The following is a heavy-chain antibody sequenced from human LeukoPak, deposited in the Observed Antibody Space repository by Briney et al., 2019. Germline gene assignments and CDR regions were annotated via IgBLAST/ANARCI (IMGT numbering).Heavy chain of an antibody. D-gene: IGHD4-17*01. CDR3: ANEIRPNDY. CDR2: ISISGSKT. CDR1: GFTVSSNY. Sequence: GGSLRLSCAASGFTVSSNYMSWVRQAPGKGLEWVSAISISGSKTYYADSVKGRFTISRDNSKNTLYLQMNSLRAEDTAVYYCANEIRPNDYWGQGTQVTVSS. V-gene: IGHV3-23*01. J-gene: IGHJ4*02.